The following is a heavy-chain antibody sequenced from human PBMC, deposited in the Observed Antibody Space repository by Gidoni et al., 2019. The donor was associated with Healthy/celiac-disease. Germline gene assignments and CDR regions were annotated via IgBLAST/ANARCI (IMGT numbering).Heavy chain of an antibody. CDR3: ARGHRGVIRPRPYNWFDP. J-gene: IGHJ5*02. D-gene: IGHD3-10*01. V-gene: IGHV4-34*01. CDR1: GGSFSGYY. Sequence: QVQLQQWGAGLLKPSETLSLTCAVYGGSFSGYYWSWIRQPPGKGLEWIGEINHSGSTNYNPSLKSRVTISVDTSKNQFSLKLSSVTAADTAVYYCARGHRGVIRPRPYNWFDPWGQGTLVTVSS. CDR2: INHSGST.